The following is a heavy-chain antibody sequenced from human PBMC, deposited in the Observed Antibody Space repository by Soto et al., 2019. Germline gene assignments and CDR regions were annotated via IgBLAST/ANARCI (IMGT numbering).Heavy chain of an antibody. V-gene: IGHV3-66*01. Sequence: EVQLVNSGGGLVQPGGSLRLSCAASGFTVSNNYMSWVRQAPGKGLEWVSVIYRGGSTYYADSVKDRFTISRDNSENTLYLQMSSLRAEDTAVYYCARARFGELGATFADYWGQGTLVTVSS. J-gene: IGHJ4*02. CDR2: IYRGGST. CDR3: ARARFGELGATFADY. D-gene: IGHD7-27*01. CDR1: GFTVSNNY.